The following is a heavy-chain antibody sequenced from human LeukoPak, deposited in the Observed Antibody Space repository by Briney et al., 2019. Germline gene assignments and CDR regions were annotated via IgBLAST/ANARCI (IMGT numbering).Heavy chain of an antibody. CDR3: AKRLAVAGPYFDF. CDR2: IKSKTDGGTT. CDR1: GFTFRNAW. V-gene: IGHV3-15*01. D-gene: IGHD6-19*01. J-gene: IGHJ4*02. Sequence: GGSLRLSCAASGFTFRNAWMSWVRQAPGKGLEWVGLIKSKTDGGTTDYAAPVKGRFTISRDDSKNTLFLQVNGLKTEDTAVYYCAKRLAVAGPYFDFWGQGTLVTVSS.